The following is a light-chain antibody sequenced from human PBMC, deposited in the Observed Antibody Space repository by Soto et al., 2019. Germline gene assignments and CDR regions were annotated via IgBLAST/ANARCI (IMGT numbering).Light chain of an antibody. J-gene: IGKJ4*01. CDR3: QKNGVTPTNS. V-gene: IGKV3-20*01. CDR1: QIVSSTY. Sequence: IVLTQSPSTLSLSPGERATLSCRASQIVSSTYFAWFQQKPGQAPRLLIYGASTRATGIPDRFSGSGSGTASARTIRGLEREDFVLYYCQKNGVTPTNSFGG. CDR2: GAS.